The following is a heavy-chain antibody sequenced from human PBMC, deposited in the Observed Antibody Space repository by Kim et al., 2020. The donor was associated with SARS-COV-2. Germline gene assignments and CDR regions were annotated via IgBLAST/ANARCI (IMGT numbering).Heavy chain of an antibody. D-gene: IGHD5-18*01. Sequence: GESLKISCWGSGYSFTDYWIGWVRQMPGKGLEWMGIIYPDDSDTTYSPSFQGQVTISADKSINTAYLQWSSLKASDTAMYYCARQTNTAPFRFFDYWGQGSLVTVSS. CDR1: GYSFTDYW. CDR3: ARQTNTAPFRFFDY. CDR2: IYPDDSDT. J-gene: IGHJ4*02. V-gene: IGHV5-51*01.